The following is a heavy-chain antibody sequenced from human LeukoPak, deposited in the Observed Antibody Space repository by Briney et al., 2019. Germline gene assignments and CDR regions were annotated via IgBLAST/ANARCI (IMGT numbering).Heavy chain of an antibody. CDR2: IYYSGST. CDR1: GGSISSSSYY. Sequence: SETLSLTCTVSGGSISSSSYYWGWIRQPPGKGLDWIGSIYYSGSTYYNPSLKSRVTISVDTSKNQFSLKLSSVTAADTAVFYCASLRERSYYARGFDYWGQGTLVTVSS. J-gene: IGHJ4*02. D-gene: IGHD1-26*01. V-gene: IGHV4-39*01. CDR3: ASLRERSYYARGFDY.